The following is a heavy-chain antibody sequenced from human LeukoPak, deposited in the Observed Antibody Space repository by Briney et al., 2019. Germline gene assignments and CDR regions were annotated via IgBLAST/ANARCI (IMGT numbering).Heavy chain of an antibody. Sequence: GGSLRLSCAASGFTFSSYSMNWVRQAPGKGLEWVSSISPSSSYIYYADSVKGRLTISRDNSKTTLYLQMNSLRAEDTAIYYCASRPGVDFDYWGQGTLVTVSS. CDR3: ASRPGVDFDY. V-gene: IGHV3-21*04. CDR2: ISPSSSYI. CDR1: GFTFSSYS. J-gene: IGHJ4*02. D-gene: IGHD1-14*01.